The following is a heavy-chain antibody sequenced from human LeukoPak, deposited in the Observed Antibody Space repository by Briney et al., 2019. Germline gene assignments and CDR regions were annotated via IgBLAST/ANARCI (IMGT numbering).Heavy chain of an antibody. CDR2: INPNSGGT. V-gene: IGHV1-2*02. Sequence: ASVKVSCKASGYTFTGYYMHWVRQAPGQGLEWMGWINPNSGGTNYAQKFQGGVTMTRDTSISTAYMELSRLRSDDTAVYYCAISPKGGIPYDYWGQGTLVTVSS. CDR3: AISPKGGIPYDY. CDR1: GYTFTGYY. J-gene: IGHJ4*02. D-gene: IGHD2-21*01.